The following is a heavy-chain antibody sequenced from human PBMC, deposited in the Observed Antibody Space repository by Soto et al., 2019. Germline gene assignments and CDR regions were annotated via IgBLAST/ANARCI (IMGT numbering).Heavy chain of an antibody. V-gene: IGHV3-30*01. J-gene: IGHJ4*02. D-gene: IGHD6-13*01. CDR3: ARGDSNSWSDY. CDR2: ISYDGTNK. CDR1: GFTFRTYA. Sequence: QVQLVESGGGVVQPGRSLRLSCAASGFTFRTYAMDWVRQAPGKGLKWVAVISYDGTNKYYADSVKGRFTISRDNSKNTLSLQMNSLRAEDTAVYYCARGDSNSWSDYWGQGTLVTVSS.